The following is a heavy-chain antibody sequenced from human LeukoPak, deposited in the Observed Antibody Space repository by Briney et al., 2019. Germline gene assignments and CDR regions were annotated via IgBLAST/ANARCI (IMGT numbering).Heavy chain of an antibody. CDR1: GGSVSSGSYY. D-gene: IGHD5-18*01. J-gene: IGHJ6*02. CDR3: ARADTAMMGLYYYGMDV. CDR2: IYYSGST. Sequence: SESLSLTCTVSGGSVSSGSYYWSWIRQPPGKGLEWIGYIYYSGSTNYNPSLKSRVTISVDTSKNQFSLKLSSVTAADTAVYYCARADTAMMGLYYYGMDVWGQGTTVTVSS. V-gene: IGHV4-61*01.